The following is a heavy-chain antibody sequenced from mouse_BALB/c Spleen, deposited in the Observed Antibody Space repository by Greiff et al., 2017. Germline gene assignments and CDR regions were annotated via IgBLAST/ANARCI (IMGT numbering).Heavy chain of an antibody. CDR3: VRDLGYGNYRAY. V-gene: IGHV2-9-2*01. CDR1: GFSLTSYD. J-gene: IGHJ3*01. D-gene: IGHD2-10*02. CDR2: IWTGGGT. Sequence: VKLVESGPGLVAPSQSLSITCTVSGFSLTSYDISWIRQPPGKGLEWLGVIWTGGGTNYNSAFMSRLSISKDNSKSQVFLKMNSLQTDDTAIYYCVRDLGYGNYRAYWGQGTLVTVSA.